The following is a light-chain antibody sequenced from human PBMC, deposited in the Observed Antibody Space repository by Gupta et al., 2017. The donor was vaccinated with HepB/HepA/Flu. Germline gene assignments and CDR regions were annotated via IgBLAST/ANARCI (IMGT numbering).Light chain of an antibody. J-gene: IGKJ5*01. V-gene: IGKV3-20*01. CDR3: QQYGGSPL. CDR2: GAS. CDR1: QSVSSRY. Sequence: EIVLTLSPGTLSLSPGERATLSCRASQSVSSRYLAWYQQKPGQAPRLLLYGASSRATGVPDRFSGSGSGTDFTLTISRLEPEDFGVYYCQQYGGSPLFGQGTRLEIK.